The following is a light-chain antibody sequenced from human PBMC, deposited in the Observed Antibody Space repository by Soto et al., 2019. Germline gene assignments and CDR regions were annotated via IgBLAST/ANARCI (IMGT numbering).Light chain of an antibody. CDR3: QQGYSTTWT. V-gene: IGKV1-39*01. J-gene: IGKJ1*01. CDR2: AAS. Sequence: DIQVTQSPSSLSASVGHRVTISCRAGQRISAYLSWYQQRPGKAPKLLIYAASSLQSGVPSRFSASGSETHSTLTISSLPHEDFATYSCQQGYSTTWTLGQGTKVDI. CDR1: QRISAY.